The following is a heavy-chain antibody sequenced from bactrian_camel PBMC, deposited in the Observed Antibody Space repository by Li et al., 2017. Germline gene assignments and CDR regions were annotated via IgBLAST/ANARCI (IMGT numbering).Heavy chain of an antibody. Sequence: QLVESGGGSVQAGGSLRLSCAASGFTFSSYWMYWVRQAPGKGLEWVSTINSGDGTTYYADSVKGRITISRDNTKNTVYLQMNSLKPEDTAVYYCVRDLLTVEASYWGRGTQVTVS. J-gene: IGHJ4*01. CDR3: VRDLLTVEASY. CDR2: INSGDGTT. D-gene: IGHD6*01. CDR1: GFTFSSYW. V-gene: IGHV3S25*01.